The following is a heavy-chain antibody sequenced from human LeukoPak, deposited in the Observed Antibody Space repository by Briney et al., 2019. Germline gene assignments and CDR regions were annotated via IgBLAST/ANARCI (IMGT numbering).Heavy chain of an antibody. J-gene: IGHJ4*02. D-gene: IGHD3-10*01. CDR2: IYYSGST. CDR3: ARDRYYGSGNSTRIDY. V-gene: IGHV4-59*01. CDR1: GGSISSYY. Sequence: SETLSLTCTVSGGSISSYYWSWIRQPPGKGLEWIGYIYYSGSTNYNPSLKSRVTISVDTSKNQFSLKLSSVTAADTAVYYCARDRYYGSGNSTRIDYWGQGTLVTVSS.